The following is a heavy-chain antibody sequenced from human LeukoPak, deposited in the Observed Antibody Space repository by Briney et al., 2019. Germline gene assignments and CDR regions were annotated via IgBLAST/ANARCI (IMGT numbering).Heavy chain of an antibody. CDR1: GFIFSSYG. CDR2: ISGSDSST. Sequence: GGSLRLSCAASGFIFSSYGMSWVRQAPGKGLEWVSTISGSDSSTYYADSVKGRFTISRDNSKNTLYLQMNSLRADDTAVYYCAKSGYNRFDYWGQGTLVTVSS. J-gene: IGHJ4*02. D-gene: IGHD5-24*01. CDR3: AKSGYNRFDY. V-gene: IGHV3-23*01.